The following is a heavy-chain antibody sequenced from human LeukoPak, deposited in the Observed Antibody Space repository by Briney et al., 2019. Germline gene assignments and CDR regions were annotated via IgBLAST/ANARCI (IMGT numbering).Heavy chain of an antibody. V-gene: IGHV4-30-2*01. CDR1: GGSISSGGYS. CDR2: IYHSGGT. J-gene: IGHJ4*02. CDR3: ARASDSNYYDSSGYYFVFDY. D-gene: IGHD3-22*01. Sequence: SQTLSLTCAVSGGSISSGGYSWSWIRQPPGKGLEWIGYIYHSGGTYYNPSLKSRVTISVDRSKNQFSLKLSSVTAADTAVYYCARASDSNYYDSSGYYFVFDYWGQGTLVTVSS.